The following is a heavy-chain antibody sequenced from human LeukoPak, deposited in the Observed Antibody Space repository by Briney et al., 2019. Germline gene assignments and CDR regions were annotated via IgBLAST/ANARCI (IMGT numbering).Heavy chain of an antibody. CDR1: GGSISSSSYY. V-gene: IGHV4-39*01. CDR3: ALSSRPTYYYDSSGYPNWFDP. D-gene: IGHD3-22*01. CDR2: IYYSGST. J-gene: IGHJ5*02. Sequence: PSETLSLTCTVSGGSISSSSYYWGWIRRPPGKGLEWTGSIYYSGSTYYNPSLKSRVTISVDTSKNQFSLKLSSVTAADTAVYYCALSSRPTYYYDSSGYPNWFDPWGQGTLVTVSS.